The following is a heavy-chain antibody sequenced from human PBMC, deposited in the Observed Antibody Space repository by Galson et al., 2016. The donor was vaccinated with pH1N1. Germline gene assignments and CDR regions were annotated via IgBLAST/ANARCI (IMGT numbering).Heavy chain of an antibody. CDR3: ARVRSSGYNYAQQFVD. V-gene: IGHV3-7*01. Sequence: SLRLSCAASGFTLSSYWMSWVRQAPGKGLEWVANMNQDGNKKYYVDSVKGRFIISRDYVKNSLYLQMNNLRPEETAFYYCARVRSSGYNYAQQFVDWGQGTLVTVSS. CDR2: MNQDGNKK. CDR1: GFTLSSYW. D-gene: IGHD5-18*01. J-gene: IGHJ4*02.